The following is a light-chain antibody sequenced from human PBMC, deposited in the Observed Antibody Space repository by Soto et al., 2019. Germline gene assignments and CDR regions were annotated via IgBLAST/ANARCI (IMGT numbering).Light chain of an antibody. Sequence: SYELTQPPSVSVSPGQTASITCSGDKLGDKYVCWYQQKPGQSPVLVMYQDNRRPSGIPERFSGSNSGNTATLTIRGTQAVDEADYYCQAWDSSTAVFGTGTQLTVL. CDR1: KLGDKY. CDR3: QAWDSSTAV. V-gene: IGLV3-1*01. J-gene: IGLJ1*01. CDR2: QDN.